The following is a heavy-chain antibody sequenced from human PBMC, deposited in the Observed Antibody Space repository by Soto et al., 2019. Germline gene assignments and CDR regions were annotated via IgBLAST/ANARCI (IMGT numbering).Heavy chain of an antibody. CDR2: IYHSGST. CDR1: GGSIRRSNW. Sequence: PSETLSLTCAVSGGSIRRSNWWSWVRQPPGKGLEWIGEIYHSGSTNYNPSLKSRVTISVDKSKNHFSLKLSSVTAADTAVYYCAMRGGDYCSGGRRYYHEYFQHWGQGTLVTGSS. J-gene: IGHJ1*01. D-gene: IGHD2-15*01. CDR3: AMRGGDYCSGGRRYYHEYFQH. V-gene: IGHV4-4*02.